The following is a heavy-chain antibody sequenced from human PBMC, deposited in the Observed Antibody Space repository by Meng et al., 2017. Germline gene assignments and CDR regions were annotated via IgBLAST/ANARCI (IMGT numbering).Heavy chain of an antibody. CDR1: GYTFTSYD. V-gene: IGHV1-8*03. Sequence: VELVQSGARVKKPWASVKVSCNGSGYTFTSYDINWVRQATGQGLEWMGWMNPNSGNTGYAQKFQGRVTITRNTSISTAYMELSSLRSEDTAVYYCARGLAVAGTVFWFDPWGQGTLVTVSS. CDR3: ARGLAVAGTVFWFDP. D-gene: IGHD6-19*01. J-gene: IGHJ5*02. CDR2: MNPNSGNT.